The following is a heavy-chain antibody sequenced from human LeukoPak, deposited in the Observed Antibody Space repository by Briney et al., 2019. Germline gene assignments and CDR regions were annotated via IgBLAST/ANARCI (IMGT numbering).Heavy chain of an antibody. CDR3: ARYVPVNYGSGSYFRD. Sequence: SQTLSLTCAISGDSVSSNSAAWNWIRQSPSRGLEWLGRTYYRSKWYNDYAVSVKSRITINPDTSKNQFSLQLNSVTPEDTAVYYCARYVPVNYGSGSYFRDWGQGTLVTVSS. CDR2: TYYRSKWYN. D-gene: IGHD3-10*01. J-gene: IGHJ4*02. CDR1: GDSVSSNSAA. V-gene: IGHV6-1*01.